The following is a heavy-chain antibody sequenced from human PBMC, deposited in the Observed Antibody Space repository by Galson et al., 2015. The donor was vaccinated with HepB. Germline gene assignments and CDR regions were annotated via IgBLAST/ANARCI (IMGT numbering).Heavy chain of an antibody. J-gene: IGHJ4*02. V-gene: IGHV1-2*06. CDR1: GYTFTGYH. CDR3: ARGGMKWELLGY. Sequence: SVKVSCKASGYTFTGYHMHWVRQAPGQGLEWMGRINPNSGGTNYAQKFQGRVTMTRDTSISTAYMELSRLRSDDTAVYYCARGGMKWELLGYWGQGTLVTVSS. D-gene: IGHD1-26*01. CDR2: INPNSGGT.